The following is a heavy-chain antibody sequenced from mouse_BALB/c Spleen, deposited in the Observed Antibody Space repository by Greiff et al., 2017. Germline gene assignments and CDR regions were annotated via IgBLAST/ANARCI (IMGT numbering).Heavy chain of an antibody. J-gene: IGHJ3*01. V-gene: IGHV14-3*02. CDR2: IDPANGNT. Sequence: VQLKESGAELVKPGASVKLSCTASGFNIKDTYMHWVKQRPEQGLEWIGRIDPANGNTKYDPKFQGKATITADTSSNTAYLQLSSLTSEDTAVYYCARDDYDVWFAYWGQGTLVTVSA. D-gene: IGHD2-4*01. CDR1: GFNIKDTY. CDR3: ARDDYDVWFAY.